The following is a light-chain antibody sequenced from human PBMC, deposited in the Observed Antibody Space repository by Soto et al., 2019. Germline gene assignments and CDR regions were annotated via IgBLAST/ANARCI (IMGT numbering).Light chain of an antibody. V-gene: IGLV2-11*01. J-gene: IGLJ1*01. CDR2: DVS. CDR3: CSYAGTYTYV. Sequence: QSALTQPRSVSGSPGQSVTISCTGTSSDVGAYNYVSWYQQYPGKAPKLMIYDVSKRPSGVPDRFSGSKSGNTASLTISGLQAEDEADYYCCSYAGTYTYVFXTGTKVTVL. CDR1: SSDVGAYNY.